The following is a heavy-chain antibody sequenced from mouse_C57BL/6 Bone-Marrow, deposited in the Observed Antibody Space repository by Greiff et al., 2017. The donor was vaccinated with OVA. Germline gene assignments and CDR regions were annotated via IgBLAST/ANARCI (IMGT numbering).Heavy chain of an antibody. D-gene: IGHD1-1*01. CDR3: ARDTTVVPFDY. V-gene: IGHV3-6*01. CDR1: GYSITSGYY. J-gene: IGHJ2*01. CDR2: ISYDGSN. Sequence: EVQVVESGPGLVKPSQSLSLTCSVTGYSITSGYYWNWIRQFPGNKLEWMGYISYDGSNNYNPSLKNRISITRDTSKNQFFLKLNSVTTEDTATYYCARDTTVVPFDYWGQGTTLTVSS.